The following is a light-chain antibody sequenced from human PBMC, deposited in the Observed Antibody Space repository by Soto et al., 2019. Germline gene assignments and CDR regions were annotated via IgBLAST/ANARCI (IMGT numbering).Light chain of an antibody. CDR1: QSSNW. V-gene: IGKV1-5*03. Sequence: DIQMTQSPSTLSASVGDRVTITCRASQSSNWLAWYQQKPGKAPKLLIYKASSLESGVPSRFSGSGSGTEFTLTISSLQPDDFATYYCQQYNSYPWTFGQGTKVEIK. CDR3: QQYNSYPWT. J-gene: IGKJ1*01. CDR2: KAS.